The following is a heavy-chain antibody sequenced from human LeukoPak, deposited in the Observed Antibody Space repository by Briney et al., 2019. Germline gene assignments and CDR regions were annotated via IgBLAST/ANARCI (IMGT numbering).Heavy chain of an antibody. CDR2: ISSSGSTI. CDR3: ARWEDYGDHLNAFDI. CDR1: GFTFSDYY. Sequence: GGSLRLSCAASGFTFSDYYMSWIRQAPGKGLEGVSYISSSGSTIYYADSVKGRFTISRDNAKNSLYLQMNSLRAEDTAVYYCARWEDYGDHLNAFDIWGQGTMVTVSS. D-gene: IGHD4-17*01. V-gene: IGHV3-11*04. J-gene: IGHJ3*02.